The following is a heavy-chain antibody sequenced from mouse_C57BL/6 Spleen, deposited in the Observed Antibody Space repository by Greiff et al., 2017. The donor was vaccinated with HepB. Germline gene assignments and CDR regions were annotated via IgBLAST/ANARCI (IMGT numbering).Heavy chain of an antibody. Sequence: VQLQESGPGLVQPSQSLSITCTVSGFSLTSYGVHWVRQSPGKGLEWLGVIWSGGSTDYNAAFISRQSISKDNSKSQVFYKMNSLQADDTAIYYCTRKRAAVDPRYYDVWGTGTTVRVSS. CDR1: GFSLTSYG. CDR3: TRKRAAVDPRYYDV. J-gene: IGHJ1*03. V-gene: IGHV2-2*01. CDR2: IWSGGST. D-gene: IGHD3-3*01.